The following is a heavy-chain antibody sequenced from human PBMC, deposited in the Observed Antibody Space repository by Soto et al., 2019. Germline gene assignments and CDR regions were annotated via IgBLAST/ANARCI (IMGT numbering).Heavy chain of an antibody. CDR1: GGTFSSYA. Sequence: ASVKVSCKASGGTFSSYAISWVRQAPGQGLEWMGGIIPIFGTANYAQKFQGRVTITADESTSTAYMELSSLRSEDTAVYYCARDPDPVSVGCSGGSCYSGRAFDIWGKGPMVTVSS. CDR3: ARDPDPVSVGCSGGSCYSGRAFDI. D-gene: IGHD2-15*01. CDR2: IIPIFGTA. V-gene: IGHV1-69*13. J-gene: IGHJ3*02.